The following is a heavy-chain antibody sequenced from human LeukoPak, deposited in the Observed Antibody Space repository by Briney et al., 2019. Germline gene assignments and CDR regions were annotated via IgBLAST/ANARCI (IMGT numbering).Heavy chain of an antibody. CDR2: ITWNSDDM. J-gene: IGHJ4*02. V-gene: IGHV3-9*01. CDR1: GFTFDDYA. Sequence: GGSLRLSCAASGFTFDDYAMHWVRQAPGKGLEWVSGITWNSDDMDYADSVRGRFTISRDNAKNSLYLQMHSLRAEDTAFYYCARARGNSYFDDWGQGTLVTVSS. CDR3: ARARGNSYFDD. D-gene: IGHD1-7*01.